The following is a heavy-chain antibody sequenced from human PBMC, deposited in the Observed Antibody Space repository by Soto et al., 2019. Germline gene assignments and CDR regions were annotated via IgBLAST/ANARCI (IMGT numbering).Heavy chain of an antibody. D-gene: IGHD3-9*01. V-gene: IGHV4-59*01. Sequence: SETLCLTCTVSGGSITNYYWSWIRQPPGKGLEWIGYIYYSGSTNYNPSLKSRVTISVDTSKNQFSLKLSSVTAADTAVYYCARGPQYHDILTGFDSWGQGTLVTVSS. J-gene: IGHJ4*02. CDR1: GGSITNYY. CDR3: ARGPQYHDILTGFDS. CDR2: IYYSGST.